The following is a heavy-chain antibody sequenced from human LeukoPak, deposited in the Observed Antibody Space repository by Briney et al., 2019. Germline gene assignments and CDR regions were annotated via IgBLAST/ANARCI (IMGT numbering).Heavy chain of an antibody. CDR2: IYYSGNT. J-gene: IGHJ4*02. Sequence: PSETLSLTCSVSGGSINSSSYCWGWIRQPPGKGLEWIGSIYYSGNTYYNPSLRSRVTMSLDTSKNQFSLKLSSVTPTDMAVYYCARGGSNFLEWLLLDYWGQGTLVTVSS. CDR1: GGSINSSSYC. V-gene: IGHV4-39*01. D-gene: IGHD3-3*01. CDR3: ARGGSNFLEWLLLDY.